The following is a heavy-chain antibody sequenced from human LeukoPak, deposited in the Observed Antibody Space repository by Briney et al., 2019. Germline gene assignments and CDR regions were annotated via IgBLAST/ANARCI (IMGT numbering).Heavy chain of an antibody. Sequence: PGGSLRLSCAASGFTFSSYGMHWVRQAPGKGLEWVAFIRYDGSNKYYADSVKGRFTISRDNSKNTLYLQMNSLRAEDTAVYYCAKRGRGSGSTLYYYYYMDVWGKGTTVTVSS. CDR3: AKRGRGSGSTLYYYYYMDV. CDR2: IRYDGSNK. J-gene: IGHJ6*03. D-gene: IGHD3-10*01. V-gene: IGHV3-30*02. CDR1: GFTFSSYG.